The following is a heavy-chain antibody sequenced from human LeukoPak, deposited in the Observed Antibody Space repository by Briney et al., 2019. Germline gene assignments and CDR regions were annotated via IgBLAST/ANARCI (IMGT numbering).Heavy chain of an antibody. CDR2: ISGSGGST. D-gene: IGHD3-3*01. Sequence: GGSLRLSCAASGFTFSSYAMSWVRQAPGKGLEWVSAISGSGGSTYYADSVKGRFTISRDNSKNTLYLQMNSLRAEDTAVYYCAKSVIGTNPYYDFWSGYSYYFDYWGQGVLVTVSS. J-gene: IGHJ4*02. CDR1: GFTFSSYA. CDR3: AKSVIGTNPYYDFWSGYSYYFDY. V-gene: IGHV3-23*01.